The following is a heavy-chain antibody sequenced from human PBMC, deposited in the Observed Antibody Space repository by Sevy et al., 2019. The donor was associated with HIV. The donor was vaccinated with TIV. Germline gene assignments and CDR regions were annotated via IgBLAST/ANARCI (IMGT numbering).Heavy chain of an antibody. Sequence: SETLSLTCTVSGGSISSGGYYWSWIRQHPGKGLEWIGYIYYSGSTYYNPSLKSRVTISVDTSKNQFSLKLSSVTAADTAVYYCARRTPPPYGSGTYYFDYWGQGTLVTVSS. CDR2: IYYSGST. CDR1: GGSISSGGYY. CDR3: ARRTPPPYGSGTYYFDY. V-gene: IGHV4-31*03. D-gene: IGHD3-10*01. J-gene: IGHJ4*02.